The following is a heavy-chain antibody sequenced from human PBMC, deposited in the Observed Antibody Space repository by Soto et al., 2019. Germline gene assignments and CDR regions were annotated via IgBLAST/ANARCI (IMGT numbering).Heavy chain of an antibody. Sequence: SETLSLTCTVSGGSISSYYWSWIRQPPGKGLEWIGYIYYSGSTNYNPSLKSRVTISVDTSKNQLSLKLSSVTAADTAVYYCARLEGYCGGDCYDCWGQGTLVTVSS. CDR3: ARLEGYCGGDCYDC. V-gene: IGHV4-59*01. CDR1: GGSISSYY. J-gene: IGHJ4*02. D-gene: IGHD2-21*01. CDR2: IYYSGST.